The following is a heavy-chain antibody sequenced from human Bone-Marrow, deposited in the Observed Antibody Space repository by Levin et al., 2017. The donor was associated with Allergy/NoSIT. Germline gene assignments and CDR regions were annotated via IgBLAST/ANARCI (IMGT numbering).Heavy chain of an antibody. J-gene: IGHJ5*02. CDR2: IYYSGST. Sequence: SETLSLTCTVSGGSISSSSYYWGWIRQPPGKGLEWIGSIYYSGSTYYNPSLKSRVTISVDTSKNQFSLKLSSVTAADTAVYYCARDEGLAYSSSWCWFDPWGQGTLVTVSS. CDR3: ARDEGLAYSSSWCWFDP. CDR1: GGSISSSSYY. V-gene: IGHV4-39*07. D-gene: IGHD6-13*01.